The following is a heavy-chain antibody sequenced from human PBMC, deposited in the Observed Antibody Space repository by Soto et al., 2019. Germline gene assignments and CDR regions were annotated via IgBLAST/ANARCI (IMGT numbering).Heavy chain of an antibody. CDR2: ISYDGSIK. J-gene: IGHJ4*02. CDR1: GFTFRSYG. CDR3: AKDREEMARSWPAY. V-gene: IGHV3-30*18. Sequence: QVQLVESGGGVVQPGRSLRLSCAASGFTFRSYGMHWVRQASGKGLEWVAVISYDGSIKKYADSVKGRFTISRDNSKNTLYLQMNSLRAEDTALYYCAKDREEMARSWPAYWGQGTLATVSS. D-gene: IGHD5-12*01.